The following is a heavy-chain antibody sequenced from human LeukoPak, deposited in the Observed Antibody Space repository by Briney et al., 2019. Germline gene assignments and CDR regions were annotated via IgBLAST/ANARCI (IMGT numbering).Heavy chain of an antibody. J-gene: IGHJ3*02. CDR2: IKEDGGEG. CDR1: GFTFSSYW. Sequence: GGSLRLSCVASGFTFSSYWMTWVRQAPGKGLEWVANIKEDGGEGYYVDSVKGRFTVSRDNAKNSLYLQLTSLRAEDTAVYYCARGVSGWELVYDAFDIWGQGTMVTVSS. D-gene: IGHD1-26*01. CDR3: ARGVSGWELVYDAFDI. V-gene: IGHV3-7*01.